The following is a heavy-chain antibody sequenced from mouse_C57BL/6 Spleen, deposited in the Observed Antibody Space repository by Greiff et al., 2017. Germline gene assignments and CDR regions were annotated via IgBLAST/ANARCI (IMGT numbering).Heavy chain of an antibody. CDR2: ISYDGSN. Sequence: EVKLMESGPGLVKPSQSLSLTCSVTGYSITSGYYWNWIRQFPGNKLEWMGYISYDGSNNYNPSLKNRISITRDTSKNQFFLKLNSVTTEDTATYDCARDGGSYYFDYWGQGTTLTVSS. CDR1: GYSITSGYY. CDR3: ARDGGSYYFDY. V-gene: IGHV3-6*01. J-gene: IGHJ2*01.